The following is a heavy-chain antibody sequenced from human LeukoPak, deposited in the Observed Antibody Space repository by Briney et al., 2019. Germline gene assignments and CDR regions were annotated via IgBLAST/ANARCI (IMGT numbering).Heavy chain of an antibody. Sequence: GGSLRLSCAASGFTFSSYAMRWVRQAPGKGLEWVAVISYDGSNKYYADSVKGRFTISRDNSKNTLYLQMNSLRAEDTAVYYCARVRGPYDSSGYSRSWFDPWGQGTLVTVSS. D-gene: IGHD3-22*01. CDR2: ISYDGSNK. J-gene: IGHJ5*02. CDR3: ARVRGPYDSSGYSRSWFDP. CDR1: GFTFSSYA. V-gene: IGHV3-30-3*01.